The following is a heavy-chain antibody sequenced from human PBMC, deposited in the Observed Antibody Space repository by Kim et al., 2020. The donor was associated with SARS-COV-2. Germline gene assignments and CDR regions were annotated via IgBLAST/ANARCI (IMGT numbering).Heavy chain of an antibody. CDR1: GYSFTSYW. V-gene: IGHV5-51*01. J-gene: IGHJ5*02. CDR2: IYPGDSDT. D-gene: IGHD2-15*01. CDR3: ARHAHYCSGGSCYVGWFDP. Sequence: GESLKISCKGSGYSFTSYWIGWVRQMPGKGLEWMGIIYPGDSDTRYSPSFQGQVTISADKSISTAYLQWSSLKASDTAMYYCARHAHYCSGGSCYVGWFDPWGQGTLVTVSS.